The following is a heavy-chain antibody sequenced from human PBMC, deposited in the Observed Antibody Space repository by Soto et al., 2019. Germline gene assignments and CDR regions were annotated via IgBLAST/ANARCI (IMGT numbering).Heavy chain of an antibody. CDR2: IYYSGAT. J-gene: IGHJ1*01. D-gene: IGHD3-22*01. CDR3: ARYYDTSNRPYFHH. CDR1: GGSISSPTYY. V-gene: IGHV4-39*01. Sequence: PSETLSLTGALSGGSISSPTYYWAWIRQPPGKGLDWVATIYYSGATYYNPSLKSRLTISIDTAKNQFSLRLNSVTAADTAMYYCARYYDTSNRPYFHHWGQGTRVTVAS.